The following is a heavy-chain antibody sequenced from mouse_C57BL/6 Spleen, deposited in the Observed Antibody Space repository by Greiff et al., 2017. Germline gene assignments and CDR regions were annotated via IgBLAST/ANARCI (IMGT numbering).Heavy chain of an antibody. J-gene: IGHJ2*01. CDR1: GYSITSGYY. CDR3: ASDYSNLYYDY. Sequence: EVQLQQSGPGLVKPSQSLSLTCSVTGYSITSGYYWNWIRQFPGNKLEWLGYISYDGSNNYNPSLKNRISITRDTSKNQFFLKVNSVTTEDTATYYCASDYSNLYYDYWGQGTTLTVSS. CDR2: ISYDGSN. D-gene: IGHD2-5*01. V-gene: IGHV3-6*01.